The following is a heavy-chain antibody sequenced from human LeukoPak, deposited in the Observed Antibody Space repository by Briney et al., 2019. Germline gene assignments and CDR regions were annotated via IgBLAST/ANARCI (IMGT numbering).Heavy chain of an antibody. CDR1: GYTFTGYY. CDR2: INPNSGGT. D-gene: IGHD3-3*01. J-gene: IGHJ5*02. Sequence: ASVKVSCKASGYTFTGYYMHWVRQAPGQGLEWMGWINPNSGGTNYAQKFQGRVTMTRDTPISTAYMELSRLRSDDTAVYYCAREATRDSGYYSPRWFDPWGQGTLVTVSS. CDR3: AREATRDSGYYSPRWFDP. V-gene: IGHV1-2*02.